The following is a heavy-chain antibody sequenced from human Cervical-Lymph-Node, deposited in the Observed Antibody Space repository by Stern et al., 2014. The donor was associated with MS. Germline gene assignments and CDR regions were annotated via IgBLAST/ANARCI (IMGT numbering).Heavy chain of an antibody. CDR2: ISAYNGNT. Sequence: VQLEESGAEVKKPGASVKVSCKASGYTFTSYGITWVRQAPGQGLEWLGWISAYNGNTNYAQKLQGRVTMTTDTSTSTAYMELRSLRSDDTAVYYCAREAYDYDSSGYYSWGQGTLVTVSS. V-gene: IGHV1-18*04. J-gene: IGHJ4*02. CDR3: AREAYDYDSSGYYS. D-gene: IGHD3-22*01. CDR1: GYTFTSYG.